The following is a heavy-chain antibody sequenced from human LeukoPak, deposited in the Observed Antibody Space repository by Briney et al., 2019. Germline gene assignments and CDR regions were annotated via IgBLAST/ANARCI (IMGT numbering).Heavy chain of an antibody. V-gene: IGHV5-51*01. CDR1: GYSFTSYW. Sequence: RGESLKISCKGSGYSFTSYWIGWVRQMPGKGLEWMGIIYPGDSDTRYSPSFQGQVTISADKSISTAYLQWSSLKASDTAMYYCARQILHPRLRFLEWSNHDAFDIWGQGTMVTVSS. D-gene: IGHD3-3*01. CDR3: ARQILHPRLRFLEWSNHDAFDI. CDR2: IYPGDSDT. J-gene: IGHJ3*02.